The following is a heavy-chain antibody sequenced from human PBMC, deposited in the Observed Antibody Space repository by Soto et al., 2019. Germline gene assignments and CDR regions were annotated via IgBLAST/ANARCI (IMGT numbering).Heavy chain of an antibody. V-gene: IGHV4-34*01. Sequence: PSETLSLTCAVSGGCFSGYDWSWIRQSPGKWMEWIGEVSQSGSINSNPSLKDRVTVSADRSQNQFSLRLTAVTAADTAVDYCARAIRYRITSFAVVASHLDFWGQGTLVTVSS. J-gene: IGHJ4*02. CDR3: ARAIRYRITSFAVVASHLDF. CDR1: GGCFSGYD. CDR2: VSQSGSI. D-gene: IGHD3-3*01.